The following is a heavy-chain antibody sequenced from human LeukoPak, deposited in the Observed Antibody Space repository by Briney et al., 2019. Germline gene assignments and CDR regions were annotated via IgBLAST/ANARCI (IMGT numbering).Heavy chain of an antibody. CDR1: GFTFGDYG. V-gene: IGHV3-49*04. CDR2: IRSQLYRGTT. J-gene: IGHJ4*02. CDR3: TRGDYYDSGGYYFCFDY. Sequence: GSLRLSCTGSGFTFGDYGMSWVRQAPGKGLEWVGFIRSQLYRGTTEYAASVKGRFTISRDDSESIAYLQMNSLKTEDTAVYYCTRGDYYDSGGYYFCFDYWGQGTLVAVSS. D-gene: IGHD3-22*01.